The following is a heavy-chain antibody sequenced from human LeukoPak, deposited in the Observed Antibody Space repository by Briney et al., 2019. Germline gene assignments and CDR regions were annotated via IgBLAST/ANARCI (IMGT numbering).Heavy chain of an antibody. V-gene: IGHV3-23*01. Sequence: GGTLRLSCAASGFTFSSYGMSWVRQAPGKGLEWVSTISGSGGSTYYADSVKGRFTISRDTSKNTLYLQMNSLRAEDTAIYYCARRAGSYSHSYDYWGQGTLVTVSS. J-gene: IGHJ4*02. D-gene: IGHD2-15*01. CDR2: ISGSGGST. CDR1: GFTFSSYG. CDR3: ARRAGSYSHSYDY.